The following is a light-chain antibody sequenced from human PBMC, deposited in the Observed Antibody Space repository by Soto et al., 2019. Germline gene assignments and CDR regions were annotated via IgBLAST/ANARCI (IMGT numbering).Light chain of an antibody. J-gene: IGLJ1*01. CDR1: DRDIGVYDF. CDR3: KSYAGSNTYV. CDR2: EVV. Sequence: HYALPQPPSASRSPGQSVTISCTGTDRDIGVYDFVSWYQHHPGKAPRLIIYEVVQRPSGVPDRFSGSKSGNTASLTVSGLQAADEADYFCKSYAGSNTYVLGSGTKVTVL. V-gene: IGLV2-8*01.